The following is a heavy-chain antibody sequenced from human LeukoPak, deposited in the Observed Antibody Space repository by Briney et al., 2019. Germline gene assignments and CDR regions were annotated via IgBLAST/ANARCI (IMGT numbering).Heavy chain of an antibody. Sequence: GASVKVSCKASGYTFTSYDINWVRQAIGQGLEWMGWMNPNSGNTGYAQKFQGRVTMTRNTSISTAYMELSSLRSEDTAVYYCARDGLPTYNWFDPWGQGTLVTVSS. CDR2: MNPNSGNT. D-gene: IGHD2-15*01. V-gene: IGHV1-8*01. CDR1: GYTFTSYD. J-gene: IGHJ5*02. CDR3: ARDGLPTYNWFDP.